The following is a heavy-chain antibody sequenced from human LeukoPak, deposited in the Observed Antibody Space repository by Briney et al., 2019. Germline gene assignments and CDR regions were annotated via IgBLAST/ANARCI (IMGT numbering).Heavy chain of an antibody. CDR2: INPNSGGT. V-gene: IGHV1-2*02. J-gene: IGHJ4*02. Sequence: GASVKVSCKASGYTFTGYYMHWVRQAPGQGLEWMGWINPNSGGTNYAQKFQGRVTMTRATSISTAYMELSRLRSDDTAVYYCARHLSTMVYAILGYWGQGTLVTVSS. D-gene: IGHD2-8*01. CDR1: GYTFTGYY. CDR3: ARHLSTMVYAILGY.